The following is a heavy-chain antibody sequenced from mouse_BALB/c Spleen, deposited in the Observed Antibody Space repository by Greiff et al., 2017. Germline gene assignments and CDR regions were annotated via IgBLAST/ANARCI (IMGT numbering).Heavy chain of an antibody. CDR2: ISSGSSTI. V-gene: IGHV5-17*02. D-gene: IGHD2-3*01. CDR1: GFTFSSFG. Sequence: EVQRVASGGGLVQPGGSRKLSCAASGFTFSSFGMHWVRQAPEKGLEWVAYISSGSSTIYYADTVKGRFTISRDNPKNTLFLQMTSLRSEDTAMYYCARSDDGYYYAMGYWGQGTSVTGSS. J-gene: IGHJ4*01. CDR3: ARSDDGYYYAMGY.